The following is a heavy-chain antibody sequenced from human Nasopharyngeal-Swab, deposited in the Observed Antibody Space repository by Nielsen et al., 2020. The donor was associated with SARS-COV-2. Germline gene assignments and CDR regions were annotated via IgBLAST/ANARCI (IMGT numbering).Heavy chain of an antibody. V-gene: IGHV3-21*01. CDR3: ARDSGIAATGRGGYFEY. Sequence: GGSLRLSCEVSGFTFSSYRMNWVRQAPGKGLGWVSSNSYSRRYIYYADSVKGRFTISRDNARKSLFLQMNSLRAEDTAVYYCARDSGIAATGRGGYFEYWGQGTLVTVSS. CDR2: NSYSRRYI. J-gene: IGHJ4*01. CDR1: GFTFSSYR. D-gene: IGHD6-13*01.